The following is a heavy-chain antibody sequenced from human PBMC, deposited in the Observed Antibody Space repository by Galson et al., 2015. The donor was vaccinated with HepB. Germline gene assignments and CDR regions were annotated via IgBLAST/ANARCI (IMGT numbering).Heavy chain of an antibody. D-gene: IGHD2-15*01. CDR3: ASPLIGLYCSGGSCYQDAFDI. J-gene: IGHJ3*02. Sequence: SLRLSCAASGFTFSSYSMNWVRQAPGKGLEWVSSISSSSSYIYYADSVKGRFTISRDNAKNSLYLQMNSLRAEDTAVYYCASPLIGLYCSGGSCYQDAFDIWGQGTMVTVSS. CDR1: GFTFSSYS. CDR2: ISSSSSYI. V-gene: IGHV3-21*01.